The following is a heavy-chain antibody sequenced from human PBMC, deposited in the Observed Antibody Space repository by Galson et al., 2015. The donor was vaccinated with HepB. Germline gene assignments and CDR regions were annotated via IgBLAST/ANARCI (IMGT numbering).Heavy chain of an antibody. V-gene: IGHV3-7*03. Sequence: SLRLSCAASGLTFRSHWMSWVRQAPGKGLEWVANIKQDGSEKYYVDSVKGRFTISRDNAKNSLYLQMNSLKTEDTAVYYCTTRYNWNYVAHDYWGQGTLVTVSS. J-gene: IGHJ4*02. CDR3: TTRYNWNYVAHDY. CDR1: GLTFRSHW. D-gene: IGHD1-1*01. CDR2: IKQDGSEK.